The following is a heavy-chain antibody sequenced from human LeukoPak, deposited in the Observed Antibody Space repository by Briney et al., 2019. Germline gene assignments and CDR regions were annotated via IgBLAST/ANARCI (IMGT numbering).Heavy chain of an antibody. J-gene: IGHJ5*02. D-gene: IGHD6-19*01. CDR1: GGSISSSSYY. Sequence: PSETLSLTCTVSGGSISSSSYYWVWIRQPPGKGLEWIGSIYYSGSTYYNPSLKSRVTISVDTSKNQFSLKLSSVTAADTAVYYCARDTGGSISSGWRGPDPWGQGTLVTVSS. V-gene: IGHV4-39*07. CDR2: IYYSGST. CDR3: ARDTGGSISSGWRGPDP.